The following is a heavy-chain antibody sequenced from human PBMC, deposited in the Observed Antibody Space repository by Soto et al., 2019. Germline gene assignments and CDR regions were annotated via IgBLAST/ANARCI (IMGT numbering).Heavy chain of an antibody. J-gene: IGHJ3*02. CDR3: ARLLRATDAFDI. Sequence: SETLSLTCTVSGGSISSSSYYWGWIRQPPGKGLEWIGNIYYTGTTYYNPSLKSRVTIPVDTSKNQFSLKLSSVTAADTAVYYCARLLRATDAFDIWGQGTMVTVSS. D-gene: IGHD1-26*01. CDR2: IYYTGTT. V-gene: IGHV4-39*01. CDR1: GGSISSSSYY.